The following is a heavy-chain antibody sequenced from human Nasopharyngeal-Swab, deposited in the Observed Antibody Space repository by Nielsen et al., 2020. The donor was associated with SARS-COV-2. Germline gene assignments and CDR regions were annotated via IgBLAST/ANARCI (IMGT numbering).Heavy chain of an antibody. Sequence: WIRQPPGKGLEWVGFIRSKAYGGTTEYVASVKGRFTISRDDSKSIAYLQMNSLKTEDTAVYYCTRSYDYVWGSYRKSWGQGTLVTVSS. D-gene: IGHD3-16*02. CDR3: TRSYDYVWGSYRKS. V-gene: IGHV3-49*02. CDR2: IRSKAYGGTT. J-gene: IGHJ5*02.